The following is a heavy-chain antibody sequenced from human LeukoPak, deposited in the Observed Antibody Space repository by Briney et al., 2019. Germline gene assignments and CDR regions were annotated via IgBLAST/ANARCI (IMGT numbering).Heavy chain of an antibody. J-gene: IGHJ4*02. CDR1: DSTFSDYG. CDR3: AKAGYSTSWYYLAF. CDR2: IRFDGGNE. D-gene: IGHD6-13*01. V-gene: IGHV3-30*02. Sequence: PGGSLRLSCAASDSTFSDYGMHWVRQAPDKRLGWVAFIRFDGGNEIYGDSVKGRFTISRDDSKDTLYLQMNSLSAEDTAVYFCAKAGYSTSWYYLAFWGQGTLVTVSS.